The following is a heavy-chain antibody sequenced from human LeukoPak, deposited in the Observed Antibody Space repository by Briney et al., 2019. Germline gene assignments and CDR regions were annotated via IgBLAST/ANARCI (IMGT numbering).Heavy chain of an antibody. CDR3: AKAYGTNGYYQLPIDF. J-gene: IGHJ4*02. CDR1: GFTFSSYS. Sequence: GGSLRLSCAASGFTFSSYSMNWVRQAPGTGLEWVSFISSSSSYIYYADSVKGRFTISRDNSRNTLYLQLNNLRADDTALYYCAKAYGTNGYYQLPIDFWGRGTLVTVSS. CDR2: ISSSSSYI. D-gene: IGHD3-22*01. V-gene: IGHV3-21*04.